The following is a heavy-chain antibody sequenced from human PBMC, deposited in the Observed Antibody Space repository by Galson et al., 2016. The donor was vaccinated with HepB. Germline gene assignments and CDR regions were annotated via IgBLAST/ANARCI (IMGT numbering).Heavy chain of an antibody. D-gene: IGHD2-21*01. V-gene: IGHV3-33*08. CDR1: GFTFSRHG. J-gene: IGHJ4*02. CDR2: IWSDGNRK. Sequence: SLRLSCAASGFTFSRHGMHWVRQAPGKGLEWVAVIWSDGNRKYYADSMRGRFTISRDNSENKLFLQLNSLRVDDTALYYCARGKLHTFVMDVWGQGIVVTVSS. CDR3: ARGKLHTFVMDV.